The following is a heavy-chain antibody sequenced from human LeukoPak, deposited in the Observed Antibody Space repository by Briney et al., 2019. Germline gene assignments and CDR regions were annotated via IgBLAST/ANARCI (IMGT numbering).Heavy chain of an antibody. CDR2: INNPGTGT. CDR1: GFTFSSYW. J-gene: IGHJ4*02. D-gene: IGHD1-26*01. Sequence: GGSLRLSCAASGFTFSSYWMHWVRQVPGKGLVWVAHINNPGTGTTYADAVKGRFTISRDNAKNTLYLRMNSLRADDTAMYYCARRSGSFDYWGQGTLITVSS. V-gene: IGHV3-74*01. CDR3: ARRSGSFDY.